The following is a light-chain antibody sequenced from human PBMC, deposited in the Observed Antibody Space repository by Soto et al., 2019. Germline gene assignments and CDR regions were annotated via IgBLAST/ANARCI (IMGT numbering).Light chain of an antibody. CDR2: GAS. Sequence: EIVLTQSPNTLSLSPGERATLSCRASQSVNSNYLAWYQQKPGQAPRLLISGASNRATGIPDRFSGSGSGTDFTLAISRLEPEDFAVYYCQQYRRLVTFGRGTKVEIK. J-gene: IGKJ4*01. V-gene: IGKV3-20*01. CDR3: QQYRRLVT. CDR1: QSVNSNY.